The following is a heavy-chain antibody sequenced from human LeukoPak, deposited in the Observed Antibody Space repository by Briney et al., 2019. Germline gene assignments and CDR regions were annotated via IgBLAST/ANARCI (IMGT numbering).Heavy chain of an antibody. J-gene: IGHJ3*02. D-gene: IGHD6-25*01. Sequence: GGSLRLSCAASGFTFSTYSMNWVRQAPGKGLEWVSSIRSSGSFIYYADSVKGRFTISRDNAKKSLSLQMNSLRVEDTAVYYCARDRSGWDHDAFDIWGQGTMVTVSS. CDR2: IRSSGSFI. CDR1: GFTFSTYS. CDR3: ARDRSGWDHDAFDI. V-gene: IGHV3-21*01.